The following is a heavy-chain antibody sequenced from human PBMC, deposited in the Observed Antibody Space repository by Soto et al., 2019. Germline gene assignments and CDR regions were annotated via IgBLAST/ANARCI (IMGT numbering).Heavy chain of an antibody. V-gene: IGHV3-23*01. CDR3: AKALHLTLDAFNI. J-gene: IGHJ3*02. Sequence: PGGSLRLSCAASGVTFSSYAMSWVRQAPGKGLEWVSAISGSGGSTYYADSVKGRFTISRDNSKNTLYLQMNSLRAEDTAVYYCAKALHLTLDAFNIGGQGTMVTVPS. CDR2: ISGSGGST. CDR1: GVTFSSYA.